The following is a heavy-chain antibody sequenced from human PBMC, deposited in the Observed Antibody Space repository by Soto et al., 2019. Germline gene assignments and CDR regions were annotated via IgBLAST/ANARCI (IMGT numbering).Heavy chain of an antibody. CDR1: GFTFSSYA. D-gene: IGHD3-22*01. CDR3: AKTYYYDSSGYFRYYFDY. CDR2: ISGSGDST. J-gene: IGHJ4*02. Sequence: GGSLRLSCAASGFTFSSYAMSWVRQAPGKGLEWVSAISGSGDSTYYADSVKGRFTISRDNSKNTLFLQMNSLRAEATAVYYCAKTYYYDSSGYFRYYFDYWGQGTLVTVSS. V-gene: IGHV3-23*01.